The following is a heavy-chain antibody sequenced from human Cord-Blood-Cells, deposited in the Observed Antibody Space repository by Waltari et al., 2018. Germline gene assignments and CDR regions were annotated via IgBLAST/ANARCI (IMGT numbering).Heavy chain of an antibody. J-gene: IGHJ4*02. D-gene: IGHD3-10*01. CDR2: IYSGGST. Sequence: EVQLVESGGGLIPPGGSLRLSCAASGFTASTTYMSWVRRAPGKGLEWVSVIYSGGSTYYADSVKGRFTISRDNSKNTLYLQMNSLRAEDTAVYYCAREGRGFDYWGQGTLVTVSS. CDR1: GFTASTTY. CDR3: AREGRGFDY. V-gene: IGHV3-53*01.